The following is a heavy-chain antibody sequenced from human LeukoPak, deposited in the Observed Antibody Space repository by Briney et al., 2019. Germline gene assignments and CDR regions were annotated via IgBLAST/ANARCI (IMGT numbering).Heavy chain of an antibody. CDR1: GGTFSSYA. CDR3: ARDPSTGYYDSSGYYFSPYYYYGMDV. J-gene: IGHJ6*02. Sequence: SVKVSCKASGGTFSSYAISWVRQAPGQGLEWMGRIIPILGMANYAQKFQGRVTITADKSTSTAYMELSSLRSEDTAVYYCARDPSTGYYDSSGYYFSPYYYYGMDVWGQGTTVTVSS. D-gene: IGHD3-22*01. V-gene: IGHV1-69*04. CDR2: IIPILGMA.